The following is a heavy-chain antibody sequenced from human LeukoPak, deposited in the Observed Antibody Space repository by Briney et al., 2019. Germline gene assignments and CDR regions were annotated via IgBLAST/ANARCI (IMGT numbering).Heavy chain of an antibody. CDR1: GFTFKNYT. CDR3: ARDRDMGYSSGWTPLDN. CDR2: ISNDGSKD. D-gene: IGHD6-19*01. Sequence: GGSLRLSCAASGFTFKNYTMHWVRQAPGKGLEWVSVISNDGSKDHSAASVKGRFAISRDNSKNTLYLQMSSLRVEDTAIYFCARDRDMGYSSGWTPLDNWGQGTLVTVSP. J-gene: IGHJ4*02. V-gene: IGHV3-30*09.